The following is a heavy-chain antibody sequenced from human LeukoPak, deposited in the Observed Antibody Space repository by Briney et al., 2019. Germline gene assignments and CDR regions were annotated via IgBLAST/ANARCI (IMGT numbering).Heavy chain of an antibody. J-gene: IGHJ4*02. Sequence: GGSLRLSCAASGFTFSDYYMSWIRQAPGKGLEWVSYISSSSSYTNYADSVKGRFTISRDNAKNSLYLQMDSLRAEDTAVYYCARGYGVNPLDYWGQGTLVTVSS. D-gene: IGHD4-17*01. CDR3: ARGYGVNPLDY. CDR2: ISSSSSYT. V-gene: IGHV3-11*05. CDR1: GFTFSDYY.